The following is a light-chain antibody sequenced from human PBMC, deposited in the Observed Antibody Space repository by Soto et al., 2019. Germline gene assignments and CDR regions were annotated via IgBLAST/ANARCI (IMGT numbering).Light chain of an antibody. CDR1: QSSSNY. V-gene: IGKV1-39*01. CDR3: QHSYSSPWT. CDR2: GAS. J-gene: IGKJ1*01. Sequence: DIQMTQSPSSLSASVGDRVTITCRASQSSSNYLNWYQQKPGKAPKLLIYGASTLQSGVPSRFSGIGSGTEFIRTISSLQPEEFATYYCQHSYSSPWTFGQGTKGEIK.